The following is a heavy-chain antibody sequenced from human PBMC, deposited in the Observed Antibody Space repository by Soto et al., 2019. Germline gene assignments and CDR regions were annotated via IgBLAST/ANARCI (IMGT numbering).Heavy chain of an antibody. CDR2: INAGNGNT. V-gene: IGHV1-3*01. D-gene: IGHD2-2*01. Sequence: ASVKVSCKASGYTFTSYAMHWVHQAPGQRLEWMGWINAGNGNTKYSQKFQGRVTITRDTSASTAYMELSSLRSEDTAVYYCARASGYCSSTSCSEYYYYGMDVWGQGTTVTVSS. CDR3: ARASGYCSSTSCSEYYYYGMDV. J-gene: IGHJ6*02. CDR1: GYTFTSYA.